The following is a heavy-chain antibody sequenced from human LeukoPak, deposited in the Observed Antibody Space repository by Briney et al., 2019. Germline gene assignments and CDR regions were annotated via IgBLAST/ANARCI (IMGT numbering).Heavy chain of an antibody. D-gene: IGHD2-2*01. CDR2: IYYSGST. V-gene: IGHV4-59*01. J-gene: IGHJ4*02. CDR1: GGSISSYY. CDR3: ASLNCYGRDY. Sequence: SETLSLTCTVSGGSISSYYWSWIRQPPGKGLEWIGYIYYSGSTNYNPSLKSRVTISVDTSKNQFSLKLSSVTAADTAVYYCASLNCYGRDYWGQGTLVTVSS.